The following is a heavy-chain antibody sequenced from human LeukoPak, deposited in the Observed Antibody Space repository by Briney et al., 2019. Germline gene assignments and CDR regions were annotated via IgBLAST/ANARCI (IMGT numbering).Heavy chain of an antibody. CDR2: ISGSGDST. Sequence: GGSLRLSCAASGFTFSSYAMSWVRQAPGKGLEWVSAISGSGDSTYYGDSVKGRFTISRDNSKNTLYLQMNSLRAEDTAVYYCAKPLGGSSGWYPTFDYWGQGTLVTVSS. CDR1: GFTFSSYA. D-gene: IGHD6-19*01. J-gene: IGHJ4*02. V-gene: IGHV3-23*01. CDR3: AKPLGGSSGWYPTFDY.